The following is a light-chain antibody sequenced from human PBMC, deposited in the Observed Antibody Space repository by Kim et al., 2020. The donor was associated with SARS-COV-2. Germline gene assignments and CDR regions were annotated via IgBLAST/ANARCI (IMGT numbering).Light chain of an antibody. CDR3: HQYDSSGGT. J-gene: IGKJ1*01. Sequence: SPGERATLSCRARQSVSSNNLAWYQQKPGQAPRLLIFDASSRAAGIPDRFSGSGSGTDFTLTISRLEPEDFAVYYCHQYDSSGGTFGQGTKVDIK. V-gene: IGKV3-20*01. CDR2: DAS. CDR1: QSVSSNN.